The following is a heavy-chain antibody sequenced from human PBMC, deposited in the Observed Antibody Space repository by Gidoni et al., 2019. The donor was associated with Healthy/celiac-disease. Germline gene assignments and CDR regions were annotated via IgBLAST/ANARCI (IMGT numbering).Heavy chain of an antibody. D-gene: IGHD3-22*01. CDR1: GFTFGDYA. CDR2: IRSKAYGGTT. Sequence: EVQLVESGGGLVQPGRSLRLSCTASGFTFGDYAMSWFRPAPGKGLEWVGFIRSKAYGGTTEYAASVKGRFTISRDDSKSIAYLQMNSLKTEDTAVYYCTRAPRVVVKYYYYGMDVWGQGTTVTVSS. CDR3: TRAPRVVVKYYYYGMDV. J-gene: IGHJ6*02. V-gene: IGHV3-49*03.